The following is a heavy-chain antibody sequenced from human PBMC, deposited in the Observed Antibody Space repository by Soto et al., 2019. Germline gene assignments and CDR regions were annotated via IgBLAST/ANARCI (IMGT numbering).Heavy chain of an antibody. J-gene: IGHJ6*03. CDR2: ISAYNGNA. V-gene: IGHV1-18*01. Sequence: QVQLVQSGAEVRKPGASVKVSCKASGYTFTSYGISWVRQAPGQGLEWMGWISAYNGNADYAPKFQGRVIMTTDTSTNTAYMELRSLGSDDTAVYYCARSYISRPFYMDVWGKGTTVTVSS. CDR1: GYTFTSYG. D-gene: IGHD3-10*01. CDR3: ARSYISRPFYMDV.